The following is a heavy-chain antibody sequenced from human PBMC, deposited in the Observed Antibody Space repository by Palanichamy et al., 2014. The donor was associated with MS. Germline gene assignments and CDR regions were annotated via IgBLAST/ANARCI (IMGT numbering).Heavy chain of an antibody. D-gene: IGHD6-6*01. V-gene: IGHV3-48*02. CDR2: ISSSSTTK. CDR3: ARGGAARPDY. CDR1: GFTFSNFG. J-gene: IGHJ4*02. Sequence: EVQVVESGGGLVRPGGSLRLSCAASGFTFSNFGMNWVRQAPGKGLEWVSYISSSSTTKNYADSVKGRFTISRDNAKNSLYLQMNSLRDDDTAVYYCARGGAARPDYWGQGTLVTVSS.